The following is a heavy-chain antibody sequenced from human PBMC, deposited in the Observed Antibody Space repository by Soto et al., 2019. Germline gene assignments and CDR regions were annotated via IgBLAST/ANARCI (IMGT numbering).Heavy chain of an antibody. V-gene: IGHV1-3*01. D-gene: IGHD2-2*01. CDR3: ARDPSPIVVVPAASDAFDI. CDR2: INAGNGNT. Sequence: QVQLVQSGAEVKKPGASVKVSCKASGYTFTSYAMHWVRQAPGQRLEWMGWINAGNGNTKYSQKFQGRVTISRDTSASTGYMELSSLRSEDTAVYYCARDPSPIVVVPAASDAFDIWGQGTMVTVSS. CDR1: GYTFTSYA. J-gene: IGHJ3*02.